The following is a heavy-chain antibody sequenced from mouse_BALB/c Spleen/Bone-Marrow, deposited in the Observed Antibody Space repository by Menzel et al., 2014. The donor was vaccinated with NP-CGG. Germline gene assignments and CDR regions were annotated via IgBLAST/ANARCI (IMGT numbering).Heavy chain of an antibody. Sequence: VKLVESGPELVRPGVSVKISCKGSGYTFTDYAMHWVKQSHAKSLEWIGVISTYSGNTNYNQKFKGKATMTVDKSSSTAYMELARLTSEDPAIYYCARDYGSRIYAMDYWGQGTSVTVSS. CDR3: ARDYGSRIYAMDY. J-gene: IGHJ4*01. D-gene: IGHD1-1*01. V-gene: IGHV1-67*01. CDR1: GYTFTDYA. CDR2: ISTYSGNT.